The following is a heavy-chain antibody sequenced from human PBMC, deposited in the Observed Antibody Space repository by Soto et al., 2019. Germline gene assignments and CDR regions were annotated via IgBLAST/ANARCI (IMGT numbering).Heavy chain of an antibody. CDR2: VSTYNGDR. CDR1: GYTLSSFG. J-gene: IGHJ4*02. CDR3: AREYCPGISCYGPDY. V-gene: IGHV1-18*01. Sequence: XSVKVSFKASGYTLSSFGISLVRHSPGQGLEWMGWVSTYNGDRKYAQTFQGRVTMTTDTSTSTAYMELRSLTSRDTAVYYCAREYCPGISCYGPDYWGQGTLVTVSS. D-gene: IGHD2-2*01.